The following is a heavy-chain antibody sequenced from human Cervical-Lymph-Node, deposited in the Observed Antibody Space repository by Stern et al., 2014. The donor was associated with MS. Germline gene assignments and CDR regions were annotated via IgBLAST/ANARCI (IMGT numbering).Heavy chain of an antibody. J-gene: IGHJ5*02. V-gene: IGHV1-69*13. CDR1: GGTFGSDS. CDR2: VTPMFDTS. D-gene: IGHD2-8*01. Sequence: VQLVQSGAEVKKPESSMKVSCKASGGTFGSDSIIWVRQAPGQGLEWMGGVTPMFDTSNYAQKFQGRVTITADDSTNTASRELRALRSKDTAVYSCPRAPGIMVWSPRSGCFAPGGRAPWSPSPQ. CDR3: PRAPGIMVWSPRSGCFAP.